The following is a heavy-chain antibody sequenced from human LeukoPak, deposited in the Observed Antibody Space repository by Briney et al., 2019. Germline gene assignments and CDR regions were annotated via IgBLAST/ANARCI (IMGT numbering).Heavy chain of an antibody. Sequence: SETLSLTCTVSGGSVSSGSYYWSWIRQPPGKGLEWIGYIYYSGSTNYNPSLKSRVTISVDTSKNQFSLKLSSVTAADTAVYYCARGFSSGPDYWGQGTLVTVSS. J-gene: IGHJ4*02. D-gene: IGHD3-22*01. CDR3: ARGFSSGPDY. CDR1: GGSVSSGSYY. CDR2: IYYSGST. V-gene: IGHV4-61*01.